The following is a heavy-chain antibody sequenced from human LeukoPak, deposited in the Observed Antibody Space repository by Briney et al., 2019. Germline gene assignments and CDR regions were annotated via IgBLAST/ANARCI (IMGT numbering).Heavy chain of an antibody. V-gene: IGHV4-39*07. Sequence: SETLSLTCTVSGGSISSSPYYWGWIRQPPGKGLEWIGSIYYSGTTHYSPSLESRVTISVDTSKNQFSLKLTSVTAADTAVYYCARLNIAGGFDYWGQGTLVTVSS. J-gene: IGHJ4*02. D-gene: IGHD5-12*01. CDR2: IYYSGTT. CDR1: GGSISSSPYY. CDR3: ARLNIAGGFDY.